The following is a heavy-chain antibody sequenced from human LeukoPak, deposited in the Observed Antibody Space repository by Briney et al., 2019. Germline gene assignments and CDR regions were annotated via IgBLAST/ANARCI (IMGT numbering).Heavy chain of an antibody. CDR1: GGTFSSYA. CDR2: IIPIFGTA. Sequence: ASVKVSCKASGGTFSSYAISWVRQAPGQGLEWMGGIIPIFGTANYAQKFQCRVTITADESTSTAYMELSSLRSEDTAVYYCAREDTATFDYWGQGTLVTVSS. J-gene: IGHJ4*02. D-gene: IGHD5-18*01. CDR3: AREDTATFDY. V-gene: IGHV1-69*13.